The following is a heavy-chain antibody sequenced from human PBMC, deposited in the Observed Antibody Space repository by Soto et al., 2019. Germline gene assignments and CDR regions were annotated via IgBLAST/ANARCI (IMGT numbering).Heavy chain of an antibody. CDR2: INHSGST. V-gene: IGHV4-34*01. D-gene: IGHD3-22*01. CDR3: ARISYYDSSEVFDY. CDR1: GGSFSGYY. Sequence: SETLSLTCAVYGGSFSGYYWSWIRQPPGKGLEWIGEINHSGSTNYNPSLKSRVTISVDTSKNQFSLKLSSVTAADTAVYYCARISYYDSSEVFDYWGQGTLVTSPQ. J-gene: IGHJ4*02.